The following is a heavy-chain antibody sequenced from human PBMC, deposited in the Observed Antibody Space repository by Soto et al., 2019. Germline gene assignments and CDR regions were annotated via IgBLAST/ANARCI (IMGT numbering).Heavy chain of an antibody. J-gene: IGHJ4*02. V-gene: IGHV4-39*01. Sequence: PSETLSLTCTVSGGSISSSSYYWGWIRQPPGKGLEWIGSIYYSGSTYYNPSLKSRVTISVDTSKNQFSLKLSSVTAADTAVYYCARQNYGDYGEGFDYWGQGTLVTVS. CDR2: IYYSGST. CDR1: GGSISSSSYY. D-gene: IGHD4-17*01. CDR3: ARQNYGDYGEGFDY.